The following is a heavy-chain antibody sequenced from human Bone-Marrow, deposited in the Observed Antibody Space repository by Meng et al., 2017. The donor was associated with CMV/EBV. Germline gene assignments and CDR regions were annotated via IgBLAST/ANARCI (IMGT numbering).Heavy chain of an antibody. CDR3: AATSRRVELGY. Sequence: SLACAGYDGYFNGYYWGWVRQHPGKGLEWIGKNNHRGSTNYDPSLESRVTISVDKSKNQFALKLSSVNAADTAVYYCAATSRRVELGYWGQGTLVTVSS. CDR2: NNHRGST. D-gene: IGHD1-7*01. CDR1: DGYFNGYY. V-gene: IGHV4-34*01. J-gene: IGHJ4*02.